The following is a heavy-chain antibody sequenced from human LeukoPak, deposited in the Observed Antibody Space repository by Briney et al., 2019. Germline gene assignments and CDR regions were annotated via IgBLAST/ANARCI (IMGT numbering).Heavy chain of an antibody. Sequence: GGSLRLSCAASGFTFSSYSMNWVRQAPGKGLEWVSSISSSSSYIYYADSVKGQFTISRDNAKNSLYLQMNSLRAEDTAAYYCAKMPPINCGGDCRGYWYFDLWGRGTLVTVSS. V-gene: IGHV3-21*01. D-gene: IGHD2-21*02. CDR1: GFTFSSYS. CDR2: ISSSSSYI. CDR3: AKMPPINCGGDCRGYWYFDL. J-gene: IGHJ2*01.